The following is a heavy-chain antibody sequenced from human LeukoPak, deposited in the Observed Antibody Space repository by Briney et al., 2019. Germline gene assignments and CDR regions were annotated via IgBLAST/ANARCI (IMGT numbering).Heavy chain of an antibody. Sequence: PSETLSLTCTVSGGSISSYYWIWIRQPPGKGLEWIGYIYYSGSTNYNPSLKSRVTISVDTSKNQFSLKLSSVTAADTAVYYCARHPEGMDVWGQGTTVTVSS. V-gene: IGHV4-59*08. J-gene: IGHJ6*02. CDR1: GGSISSYY. CDR3: ARHPEGMDV. CDR2: IYYSGST.